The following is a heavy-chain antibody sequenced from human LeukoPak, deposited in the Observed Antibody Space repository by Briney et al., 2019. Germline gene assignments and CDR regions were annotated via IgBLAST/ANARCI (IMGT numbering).Heavy chain of an antibody. D-gene: IGHD3-10*01. J-gene: IGHJ4*02. CDR2: INPNSGGT. CDR3: ERGGSPYRFGEYPYYFDY. V-gene: IGHV1-2*06. Sequence: ASVKVSCKASGYTFTGYYMHWVRQAPGQGLEWMGRINPNSGGTNYAQKFQGRVTMTRDTSISTAYMELSRLRSDDTAVYYCERGGSPYRFGEYPYYFDYWGQGTLVTVSS. CDR1: GYTFTGYY.